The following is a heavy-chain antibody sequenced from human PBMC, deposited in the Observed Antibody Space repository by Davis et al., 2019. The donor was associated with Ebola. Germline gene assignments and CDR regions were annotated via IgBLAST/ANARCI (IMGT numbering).Heavy chain of an antibody. CDR2: IYPADSDI. Sequence: KVSCKASGYTFSYSWIGWVRQMPGKGLEWMGIIYPADSDISYGPSFRGRVTIYADKSISTAYLQWDSLRASDTAIYYCATLPFCTGGTCYRGLDAWGQGTLVTVSS. D-gene: IGHD2-8*02. J-gene: IGHJ5*02. V-gene: IGHV5-51*01. CDR1: GYTFSYSW. CDR3: ATLPFCTGGTCYRGLDA.